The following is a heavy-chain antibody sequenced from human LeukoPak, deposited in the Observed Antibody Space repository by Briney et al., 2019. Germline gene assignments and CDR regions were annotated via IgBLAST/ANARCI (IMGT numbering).Heavy chain of an antibody. CDR3: ARDTYYYDSSGYPVGYFDY. CDR1: GGSISSYY. J-gene: IGHJ4*02. V-gene: IGHV4-59*01. D-gene: IGHD3-22*01. CDR2: IYYSGST. Sequence: KPSETLSLTCTVSGGSISSYYWSWIRRPPGKGLEWIGYIYYSGSTNYNPSLKSRVTISVDTSKNQFSLRLSSVTAADTAVYYCARDTYYYDSSGYPVGYFDYWGQGTLVTVSS.